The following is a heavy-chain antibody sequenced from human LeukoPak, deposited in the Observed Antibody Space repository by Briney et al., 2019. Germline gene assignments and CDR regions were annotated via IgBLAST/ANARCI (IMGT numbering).Heavy chain of an antibody. Sequence: SETLSLTCAVYGGSFSGYYWSWIRQPPGKGLEWIGEINHSGSTNYNPSLKSRVTISVDTSKNQFSLKLSSVTAANTAVYYCALDRDSRGYWGQGTMVTVSS. CDR1: GGSFSGYY. J-gene: IGHJ3*01. D-gene: IGHD3-22*01. CDR3: ALDRDSRGY. V-gene: IGHV4-34*01. CDR2: INHSGST.